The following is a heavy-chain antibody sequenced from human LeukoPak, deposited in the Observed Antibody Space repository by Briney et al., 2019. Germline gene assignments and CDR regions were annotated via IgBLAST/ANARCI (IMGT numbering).Heavy chain of an antibody. J-gene: IGHJ3*02. CDR2: ISPNSGAT. D-gene: IGHD1/OR15-1a*01. CDR3: ATKGTARVDTFDI. V-gene: IGHV1-2*02. CDR1: GYTFSAYY. Sequence: ASVKVSCKAYGYTFSAYYLHWVRQAPGQGLEWMGWISPNSGATKYAQKFQDRVTMTRDTSINTAYIELSSLRSEDTAVYYCATKGTARVDTFDIWGQGTMVTVSS.